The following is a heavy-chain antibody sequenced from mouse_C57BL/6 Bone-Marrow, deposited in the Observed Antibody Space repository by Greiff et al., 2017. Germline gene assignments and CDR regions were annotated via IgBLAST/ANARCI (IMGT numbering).Heavy chain of an antibody. D-gene: IGHD1-1*01. J-gene: IGHJ2*01. V-gene: IGHV1-19*01. CDR1: GYTFTDYY. Sequence: VQLQQSGPVLVKPGASVKMSCKASGYTFTDYYMNWVKQSHGKSLEWIGVINPYNGGTSYNQKFKGKATLTVDKSSSTAYMELNSLTSEDSAVYYCAIPPITTVDYWGQGTTLTVSS. CDR2: INPYNGGT. CDR3: AIPPITTVDY.